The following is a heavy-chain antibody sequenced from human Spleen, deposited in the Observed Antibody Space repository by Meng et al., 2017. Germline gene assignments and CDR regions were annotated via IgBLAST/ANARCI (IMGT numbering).Heavy chain of an antibody. CDR3: ARTYGTTDY. Sequence: QITLKESGPTLVKPTQTLTLTCTFSGFSLSTSGVGVGWIRQPPGKALEWLALIYWNDDKRYRPSLERRLTITKDTSKNQVLLKMANMDPVDTATYYCARTYGTTDYWGQGARVTGAS. D-gene: IGHD2-2*01. V-gene: IGHV2-5*01. CDR1: GFSLSTSGVG. CDR2: IYWNDDK. J-gene: IGHJ4*02.